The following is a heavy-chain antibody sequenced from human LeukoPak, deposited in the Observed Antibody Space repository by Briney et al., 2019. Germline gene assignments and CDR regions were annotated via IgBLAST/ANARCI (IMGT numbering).Heavy chain of an antibody. D-gene: IGHD2-2*01. CDR2: IYYSGST. CDR3: ASPCSSTSCYAGAGAFDI. Sequence: SETLSLTCTVSGGSISSGDYYWSWIRQPPGKGLEWIGYIYYSGSTYYNPSLKSRVTISVDTSKNQFSLKLSSVTAADTAVYYCASPCSSTSCYAGAGAFDIWGQGTMVTVSS. V-gene: IGHV4-30-4*01. J-gene: IGHJ3*02. CDR1: GGSISSGDYY.